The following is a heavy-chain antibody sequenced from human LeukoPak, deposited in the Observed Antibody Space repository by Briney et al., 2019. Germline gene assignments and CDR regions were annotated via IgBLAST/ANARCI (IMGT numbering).Heavy chain of an antibody. Sequence: SETLSLTCAVSGGSISTYYWTWIRQPPGKGLEWIGYVYYSGSTNYNPSLKSRVTISVDTSKSQFSLKLSFVTAADTAVYYCARTSPYSSSCWDYWGQGTLVTVSS. CDR2: VYYSGST. D-gene: IGHD6-13*01. V-gene: IGHV4-59*01. J-gene: IGHJ4*02. CDR1: GGSISTYY. CDR3: ARTSPYSSSCWDY.